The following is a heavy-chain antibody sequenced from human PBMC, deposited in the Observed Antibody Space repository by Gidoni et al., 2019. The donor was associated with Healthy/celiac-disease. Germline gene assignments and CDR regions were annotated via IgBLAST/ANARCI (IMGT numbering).Heavy chain of an antibody. D-gene: IGHD3-22*01. CDR3: ARASFLNYDDSSGYSYYFDY. CDR1: GYTFTRYG. CDR2: ISAYNGNT. J-gene: IGHJ4*02. Sequence: QVQLVQSGAEVKKPGASVKVSCKASGYTFTRYGISWVRQAPGQGLEWMGWISAYNGNTNYEQKLQGRVTMTTDTSTRTAYMELRSLRSDDTAVYYCARASFLNYDDSSGYSYYFDYWGQGTLVTVSS. V-gene: IGHV1-18*01.